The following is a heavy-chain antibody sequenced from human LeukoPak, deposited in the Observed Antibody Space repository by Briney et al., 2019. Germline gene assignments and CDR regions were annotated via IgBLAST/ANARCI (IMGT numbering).Heavy chain of an antibody. Sequence: SVKVSCKASGGTFSSYAISLVRQAPGRGLEWMGGIIPIFGTANYAQKFQGRVTITTDESTSTAYMELSSLRSEDTAVYYCARGGAVAGYYVDYWGQGTLVTVSS. D-gene: IGHD6-19*01. CDR1: GGTFSSYA. J-gene: IGHJ4*02. CDR3: ARGGAVAGYYVDY. CDR2: IIPIFGTA. V-gene: IGHV1-69*05.